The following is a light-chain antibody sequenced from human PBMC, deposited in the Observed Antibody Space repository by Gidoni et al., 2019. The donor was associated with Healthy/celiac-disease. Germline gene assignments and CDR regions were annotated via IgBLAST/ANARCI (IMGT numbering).Light chain of an antibody. J-gene: IGLJ3*02. CDR1: ALPKQY. V-gene: IGLV3-25*03. Sequence: SYELTQPPSVSVSPGQTARITCSGDALPKQYAYWYQPKPGQAPVLVIYKDSERPSGISERFSGSSSGTTVTLTISGVQAEDEADCYCQSADSSGTYRRVFGGGTKLTVL. CDR2: KDS. CDR3: QSADSSGTYRRV.